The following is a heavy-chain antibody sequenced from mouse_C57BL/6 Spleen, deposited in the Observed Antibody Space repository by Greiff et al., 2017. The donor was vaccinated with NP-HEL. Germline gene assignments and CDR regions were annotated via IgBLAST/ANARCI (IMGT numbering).Heavy chain of an antibody. D-gene: IGHD2-4*01. CDR3: TREDYDYDWFAY. CDR2: ISSGGDYI. J-gene: IGHJ3*01. CDR1: GFTFSSYA. V-gene: IGHV5-9-1*02. Sequence: EVQRVESGEGLVKPGGSLKLSCAASGFTFSSYAMSWVRQTPEKRLEWVAYISSGGDYIYYADTVKGRFTISRDNARNTLYLQMSSLKSEDTAMYYCTREDYDYDWFAYWGQGTLVTVSA.